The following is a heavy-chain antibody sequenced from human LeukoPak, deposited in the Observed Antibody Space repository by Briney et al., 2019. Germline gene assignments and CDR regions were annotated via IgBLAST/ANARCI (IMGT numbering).Heavy chain of an antibody. D-gene: IGHD3-22*01. Sequence: ASVKVCCKVSGYTLTELSIYWVRQAPGKGLEWMGGFDPEDGETIYGQKFQGRVTMTEDTSTDTAYMELSSLRSEDTAVYYCARLTGPQWLLLPFWFDSWGQGTLVTVSS. CDR2: FDPEDGET. V-gene: IGHV1-24*01. J-gene: IGHJ5*01. CDR1: GYTLTELS. CDR3: ARLTGPQWLLLPFWFDS.